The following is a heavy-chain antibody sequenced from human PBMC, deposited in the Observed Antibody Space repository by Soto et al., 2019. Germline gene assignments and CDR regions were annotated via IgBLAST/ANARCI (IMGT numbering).Heavy chain of an antibody. CDR2: IYSNGDT. D-gene: IGHD6-6*01. J-gene: IGHJ6*02. Sequence: QVQLQESGPGLVKPSQTLSLTCSVSSDSMNSGGYYWSWIRQHPGKGLEWIGYIYSNGDTYYNPSLKSRVTISVDPSKNQFSLNLTSVTAADTAVYYCVRRGGSSSGYYYYAMDVWGQGTTVTVSS. CDR1: SDSMNSGGYY. CDR3: VRRGGSSSGYYYYAMDV. V-gene: IGHV4-31*03.